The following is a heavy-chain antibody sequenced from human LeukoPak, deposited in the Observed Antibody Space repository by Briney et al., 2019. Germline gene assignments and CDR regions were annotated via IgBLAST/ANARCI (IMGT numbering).Heavy chain of an antibody. V-gene: IGHV1-2*02. CDR2: INPNSGGT. Sequence: ASVKVSCKASGYTFTGYYMHWVRQAPGQGLEWMGSINPNSGGTNYAQKFQGRVTMTRDTSISTAYMELSRLRSDDTAVYYCARTAAYCSSTSCYLSLGAFDIWGQRTTVTVSS. J-gene: IGHJ3*02. D-gene: IGHD2-2*01. CDR1: GYTFTGYY. CDR3: ARTAAYCSSTSCYLSLGAFDI.